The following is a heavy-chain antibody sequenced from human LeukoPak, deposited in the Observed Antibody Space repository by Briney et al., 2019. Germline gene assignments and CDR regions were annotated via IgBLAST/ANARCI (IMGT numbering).Heavy chain of an antibody. J-gene: IGHJ6*02. Sequence: GGSLRLSCAASGFTFSNAWMSWVRQAPGKGLEWVGRIKSKTDGGTTDYAAPVKCRFTISRDDSKNTLYLQMNSLKTEDTAVYYCSTAYYYYGMDVWGQGTTVTVSS. CDR1: GFTFSNAW. CDR2: IKSKTDGGTT. CDR3: STAYYYYGMDV. V-gene: IGHV3-15*01.